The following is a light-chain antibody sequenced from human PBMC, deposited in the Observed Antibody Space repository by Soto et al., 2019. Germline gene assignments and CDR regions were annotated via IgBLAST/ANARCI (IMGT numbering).Light chain of an antibody. V-gene: IGLV2-14*01. CDR2: EVS. Sequence: QSALTQPASVSGSPGQSITISCTGTISDLGGYNYVSWYQQHPGKAPKLMIYEVSNRPSGVSNRFSASKSGKTASLTISGLQSEDEADYYCSAYTSTNPLVFGGGTQLTVL. CDR3: SAYTSTNPLV. J-gene: IGLJ7*01. CDR1: ISDLGGYNY.